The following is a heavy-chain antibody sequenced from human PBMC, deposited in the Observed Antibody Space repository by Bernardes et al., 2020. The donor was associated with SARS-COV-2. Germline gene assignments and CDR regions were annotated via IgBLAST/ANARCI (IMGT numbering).Heavy chain of an antibody. CDR2: IYSSGTT. J-gene: IGHJ4*02. CDR1: GGSNNYYY. V-gene: IGHV4-59*01. Sequence: SETLSLTCTVSGGSNNYYYWSWIRQPPGKGLEWIGCIYSSGTTTYSPSLKSRVTMSIDTSKNQFSLNLNSVTAADTAVYYCARGVPGDYYDSSGYPFFDYWGQGTLVTVSS. D-gene: IGHD3-22*01. CDR3: ARGVPGDYYDSSGYPFFDY.